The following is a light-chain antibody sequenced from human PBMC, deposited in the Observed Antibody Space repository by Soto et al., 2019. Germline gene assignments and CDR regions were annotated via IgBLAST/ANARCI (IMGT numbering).Light chain of an antibody. V-gene: IGLV2-14*01. CDR2: EVT. CDR3: SSHTSSALYV. J-gene: IGLJ1*01. CDR1: RDDVGAYNY. Sequence: QSVLTQPASVSGSPGQSITISCTGTRDDVGAYNYVSWYQQHPGKAPKLIIYEVTFRPSGVSSRFSASKSGNTASLTISGLQAEDEADYYCSSHTSSALYVFGTGTKVT.